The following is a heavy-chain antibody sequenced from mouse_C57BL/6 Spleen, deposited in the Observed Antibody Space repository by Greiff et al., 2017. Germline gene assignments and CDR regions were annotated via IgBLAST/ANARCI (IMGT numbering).Heavy chain of an antibody. J-gene: IGHJ4*01. D-gene: IGHD1-1*01. CDR1: GYTFTSYW. V-gene: IGHV1-64*01. Sequence: VQLQQPGAELVKPGASVKLSCKASGYTFTSYWMHWVKQRPGQGLEWIGMIHPNSGSTNYNEKFKSKATLTVDKSSSTAYMQLSSLTSEDSAVYYCAALFITTVVDVMDYWGQGTSVTVSS. CDR3: AALFITTVVDVMDY. CDR2: IHPNSGST.